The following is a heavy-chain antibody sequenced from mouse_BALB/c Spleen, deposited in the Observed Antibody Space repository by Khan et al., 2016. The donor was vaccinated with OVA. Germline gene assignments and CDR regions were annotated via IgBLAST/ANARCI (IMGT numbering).Heavy chain of an antibody. CDR2: ISYSGGT. CDR3: ARGKYYGYYFDY. Sequence: EVQLQESGPGLVKPSQSLSLTCTVTGYSITSGYAWNWIRQFPENKLEWMGYISYSGGTSYNPSLKSRISITRDTSKNQFFLQLNSVTTEDTATYYCARGKYYGYYFDYWGQGTPLTVSS. V-gene: IGHV3-2*02. J-gene: IGHJ2*01. CDR1: GYSITSGYA. D-gene: IGHD1-1*01.